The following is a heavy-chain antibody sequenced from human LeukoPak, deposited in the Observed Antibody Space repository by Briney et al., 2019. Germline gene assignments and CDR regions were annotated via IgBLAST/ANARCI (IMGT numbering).Heavy chain of an antibody. CDR2: ISSSSSYI. CDR3: ARETKYSGSGSYYKRGTYYFDY. CDR1: GFTISSYS. D-gene: IGHD3-10*01. Sequence: PGGSLRLSCAASGFTISSYSMNWVRQAPGKGLEWVSSISSSSSYIYYSDSVKGRFTISRDNAKNSLYLQMNSLRAEDTAVYYCARETKYSGSGSYYKRGTYYFDYWGQGTLVTVSS. J-gene: IGHJ4*02. V-gene: IGHV3-21*01.